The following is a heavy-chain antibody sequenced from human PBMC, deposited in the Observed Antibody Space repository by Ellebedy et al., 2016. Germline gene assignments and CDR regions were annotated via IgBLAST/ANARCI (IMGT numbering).Heavy chain of an antibody. V-gene: IGHV3-23*01. J-gene: IGHJ4*02. CDR1: GFIFSSYA. Sequence: GGSLRLSXAASGFIFSSYAMSWVRQAPGKGLEWVSSISWSGDSTHYADSAKGRFTMSRDNSQNTLYLQMNSLRADDTAVYYCAKERGYSGYDYFDYWGQGTLVTVSS. CDR2: ISWSGDST. CDR3: AKERGYSGYDYFDY. D-gene: IGHD5-12*01.